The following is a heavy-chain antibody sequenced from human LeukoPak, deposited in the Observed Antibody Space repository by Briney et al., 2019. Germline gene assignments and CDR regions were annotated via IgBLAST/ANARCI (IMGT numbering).Heavy chain of an antibody. CDR2: ISGSGGGT. J-gene: IGHJ4*02. CDR3: ARGTALSGTSDYLDS. V-gene: IGHV3-23*01. Sequence: GGSLRLSCAASGFTFSSYGMSWVRQAPGKGLEWVSGISGSGGGTFYADSVKGRFTISRDNSKNTLSLQMNSLRSEDTAVYYCARGTALSGTSDYLDSWGQGTLVTVSS. D-gene: IGHD6-19*01. CDR1: GFTFSSYG.